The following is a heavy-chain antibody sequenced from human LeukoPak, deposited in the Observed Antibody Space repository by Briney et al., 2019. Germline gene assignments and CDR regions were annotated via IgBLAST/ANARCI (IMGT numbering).Heavy chain of an antibody. D-gene: IGHD3-3*01. CDR2: IYSGGST. Sequence: GGSLRLSCAASGFTVSSNYMSWVRQAPGKGLEWVSVIYSGGSTYYADSVKGRFTISRDNSKNTLYLQMNSLRAEDTAVYYCARESLHTYYDFWSGYYTGAFDIWGQGTMVTVSS. CDR1: GFTVSSNY. J-gene: IGHJ3*02. CDR3: ARESLHTYYDFWSGYYTGAFDI. V-gene: IGHV3-53*01.